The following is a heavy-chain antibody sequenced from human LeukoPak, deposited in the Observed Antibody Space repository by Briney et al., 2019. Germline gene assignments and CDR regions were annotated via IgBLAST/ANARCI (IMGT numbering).Heavy chain of an antibody. Sequence: GGSLRLSCAASGFTVSSNYMNWVRQAPGKGLEWVSLIYSGGSTHYADSVKGRFTISRDNSKNTLYLQMNSLRAEDTAVYYCARDRAQDYWGQGTLVTVSS. D-gene: IGHD3-10*01. V-gene: IGHV3-66*01. CDR3: ARDRAQDY. CDR2: IYSGGST. CDR1: GFTVSSNY. J-gene: IGHJ4*02.